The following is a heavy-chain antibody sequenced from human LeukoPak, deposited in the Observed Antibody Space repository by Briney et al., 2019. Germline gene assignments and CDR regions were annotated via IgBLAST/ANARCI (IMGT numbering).Heavy chain of an antibody. J-gene: IGHJ4*02. V-gene: IGHV4-4*07. CDR1: GGSISNYY. Sequence: MASETLSLTCTVSGGSISNYYWSWIRQPAGKGPEWSGRIHFSGNILYNPSLKSRMTISVDTTNNLFSLNLSSVTAADTALYYCARGPPSGATRFDNWGQGNLVSVSS. CDR3: ARGPPSGATRFDN. D-gene: IGHD1-26*01. CDR2: IHFSGNI.